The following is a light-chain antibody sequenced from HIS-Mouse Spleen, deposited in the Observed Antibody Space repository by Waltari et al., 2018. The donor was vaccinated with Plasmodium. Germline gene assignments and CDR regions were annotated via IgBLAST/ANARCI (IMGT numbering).Light chain of an antibody. Sequence: QSALTQPASVSGSPGRSITISCPGTSSDVGGYNYVPWYQQHPGKAPKLMIYDVSNRPSGVSNRFSGSKSGNTASLTISGLQAEDEADYYCSSYTSSSTVVFGGGTKLTVL. CDR1: SSDVGGYNY. CDR2: DVS. CDR3: SSYTSSSTVV. J-gene: IGLJ2*01. V-gene: IGLV2-14*03.